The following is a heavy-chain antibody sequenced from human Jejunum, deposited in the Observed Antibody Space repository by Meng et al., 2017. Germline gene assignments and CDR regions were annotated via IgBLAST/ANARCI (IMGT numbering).Heavy chain of an antibody. D-gene: IGHD2-2*01. J-gene: IGHJ4*02. CDR3: ASDQYASAWFKY. V-gene: IGHV4-39*07. CDR2: ISYSGNT. Sequence: QLRLQESGQGPVKPSETLSLTCTVSGDSINSTPYYWGWVRQPPGEGLEWLGSISYSGNTYYNPSLKSRVTISVDTSKNQFSLKVTSVTAADTAVYYCASDQYASAWFKYWGQGALVTVSS. CDR1: GDSINSTPYY.